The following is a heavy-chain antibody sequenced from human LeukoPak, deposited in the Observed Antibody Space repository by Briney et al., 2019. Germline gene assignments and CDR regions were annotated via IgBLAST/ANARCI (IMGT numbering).Heavy chain of an antibody. V-gene: IGHV3-21*01. CDR1: GFPFSSYS. CDR3: AKDYDSSGWAAFDI. CDR2: ISSSSSYI. D-gene: IGHD3-22*01. J-gene: IGHJ3*02. Sequence: GGSLRLSCAASGFPFSSYSMNWVRQAPGKGLEWVSYISSSSSYIYYVDSVKGRFTISRDNSKNTLYLQMNSLRAEDTAVYYCAKDYDSSGWAAFDIWGQGTMVTVSS.